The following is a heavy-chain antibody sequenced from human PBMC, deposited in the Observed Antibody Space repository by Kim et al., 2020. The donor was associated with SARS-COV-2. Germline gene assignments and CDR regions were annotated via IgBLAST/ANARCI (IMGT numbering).Heavy chain of an antibody. J-gene: IGHJ4*01. D-gene: IGHD1-1*01. V-gene: IGHV3-11*04. CDR2: INTGGSSL. Sequence: GGSLRLSCVASGFIFSDYFMCWIRQAPGKGLEWISCINTGGSSLGYADSVKGRFTISRDNAKSLLYLQMNSLRADDTAVYYCAREGDGYNFRDFAYWGQGTLVTVSS. CDR3: AREGDGYNFRDFAY. CDR1: GFIFSDYF.